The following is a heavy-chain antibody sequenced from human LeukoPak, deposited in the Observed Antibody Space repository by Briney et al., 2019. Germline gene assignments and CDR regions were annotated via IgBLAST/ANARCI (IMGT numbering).Heavy chain of an antibody. CDR1: GYSFTSHY. CDR2: INPRGTST. V-gene: IGHV1-46*01. D-gene: IGHD6-19*01. CDR3: AGGYSSGHYYFDY. J-gene: IGHJ4*02. Sequence: ASVKVSCKASGYSFTSHYMHWVRQAPGQGLEWMGLINPRGTSTIYAEKFQGRIIMTRDMSTSTVYMELSSLRSEDTAVYYCAGGYSSGHYYFDYWGQGTLVTVSS.